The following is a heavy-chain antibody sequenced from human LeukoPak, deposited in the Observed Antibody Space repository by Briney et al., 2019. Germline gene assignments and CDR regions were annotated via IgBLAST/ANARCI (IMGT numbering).Heavy chain of an antibody. CDR1: GFTFSNAW. V-gene: IGHV3-15*01. CDR2: IKSKTDGGTT. J-gene: IGHJ6*02. D-gene: IGHD3-22*01. CDR3: TTGPNNYYDSSGYSYYYYGMDV. Sequence: GGSLGLSCAASGFTFSNAWMSWVRQAPGKGLEWVGRIKSKTDGGTTDYAAPVKGRFTISRDDSKNTLYLQMNSLKTEDTAVYYCTTGPNNYYDSSGYSYYYYGMDVWGQGTTVTVSS.